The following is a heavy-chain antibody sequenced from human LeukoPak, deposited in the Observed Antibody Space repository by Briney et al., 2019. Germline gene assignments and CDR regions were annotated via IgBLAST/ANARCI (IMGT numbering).Heavy chain of an antibody. CDR3: ARDGPGGVEWLLPFDY. CDR1: GYTFTGYY. CDR2: INPNTGGT. D-gene: IGHD3-3*01. Sequence: GASVKVSCKASGYTFTGYYMHWVRQAPGQGLEWMGWINPNTGGTNYAKKFQGRVTMTRDTSISTAYMELSRLRSDDTAVYYCARDGPGGVEWLLPFDYWGQGTLVTVSS. V-gene: IGHV1-2*02. J-gene: IGHJ4*02.